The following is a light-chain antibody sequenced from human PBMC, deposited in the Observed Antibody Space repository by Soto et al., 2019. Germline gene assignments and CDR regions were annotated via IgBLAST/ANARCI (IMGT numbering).Light chain of an antibody. J-gene: IGKJ1*01. Sequence: DIQMTQSPSSLSASVGDRVTITCRASQSISHYVNWYQQKPGKAPKLLIYAASNLQSGVPLRFSGSRSGTDFTLTISSLQPEDFASYYCQQSYSTWTFGQGTKVDIK. CDR1: QSISHY. CDR2: AAS. CDR3: QQSYSTWT. V-gene: IGKV1-39*01.